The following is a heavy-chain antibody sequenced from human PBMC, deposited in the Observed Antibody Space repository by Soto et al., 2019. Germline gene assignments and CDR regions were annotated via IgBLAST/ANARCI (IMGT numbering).Heavy chain of an antibody. Sequence: QVQLVESGGGLVKPGGSLRLSCAASGFSFSDYYMTWIRQAPGKGLEWVSYISGSSSYMNYADSVKGRFTISRDNAQNSLYLQMNSLSAEDTAVYYCARERNPLINDSYGMDAWGQGTTVTVSS. CDR3: ARERNPLINDSYGMDA. CDR1: GFSFSDYY. J-gene: IGHJ6*02. V-gene: IGHV3-11*06. CDR2: ISGSSSYM.